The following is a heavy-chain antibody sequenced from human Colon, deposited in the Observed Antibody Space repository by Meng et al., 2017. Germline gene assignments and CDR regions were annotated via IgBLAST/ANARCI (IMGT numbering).Heavy chain of an antibody. V-gene: IGHV4-31*03. CDR1: GGSISSGGYY. D-gene: IGHD2-15*01. CDR2: ISNSGSS. Sequence: GRLQEAGPGLMNPPECLFFSFSVSGGSISSGGYYWRWIRHHPQNGLKWIGYISNSGSSYYNPSLKSRVSTSVDTSHNQSTLKTETVTASYTALCYCARSRLQAYCFDFWGQGTLVTVSS. J-gene: IGHJ4*02. CDR3: ARSRLQAYCFDF.